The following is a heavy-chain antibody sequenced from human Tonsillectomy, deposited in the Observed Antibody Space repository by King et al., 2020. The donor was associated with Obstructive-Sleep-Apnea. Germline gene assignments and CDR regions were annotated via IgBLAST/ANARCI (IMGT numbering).Heavy chain of an antibody. CDR1: GGSISSSSYY. J-gene: IGHJ6*02. V-gene: IGHV4-39*01. D-gene: IGHD3-22*01. CDR3: SSGYYYPPYYYYGMDV. Sequence: QLQESGPGLVKPSETLSLTCTVSGGSISSSSYYWGWVRQPPGKGLEWIGSIDYSGSTYYNPSLKSRVTISVDTSKNQFSLKLSSWTAADTAVYYCSSGYYYPPYYYYGMDVWGQGTTVTVSS. CDR2: IDYSGST.